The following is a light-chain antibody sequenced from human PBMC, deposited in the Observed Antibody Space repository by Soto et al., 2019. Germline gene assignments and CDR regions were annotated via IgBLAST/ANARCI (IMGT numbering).Light chain of an antibody. CDR1: QSVSSS. CDR2: GAS. CDR3: QQYNNWWT. Sequence: EIVMTQSPATLSVSPGERVTLSCRASQSVSSSLAWYQQKPGQAPRLLIYGASTRAIGIPARFSGSGSETEFTLTISSLQSEDFAVYYCQQYNNWWTFSQGTKVEIK. J-gene: IGKJ1*01. V-gene: IGKV3-15*01.